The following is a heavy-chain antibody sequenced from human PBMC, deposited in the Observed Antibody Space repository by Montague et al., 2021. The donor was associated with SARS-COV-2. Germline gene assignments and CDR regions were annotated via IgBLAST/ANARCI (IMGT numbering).Heavy chain of an antibody. V-gene: IGHV4-34*01. J-gene: IGHJ4*02. CDR2: IGPSGST. CDR1: GGSLSGYH. D-gene: IGHD3-22*01. Sequence: SETLSLTCGVSGGSLSGYHWSWIRQPAGKGLEWIGEIGPSGSTNXNPSRKSRVIISLDTSKNQFSLKLSSVTAADTAVYYCARGLIDITMMVVVFTGASLYFDYWGQGILVTVSS. CDR3: ARGLIDITMMVVVFTGASLYFDY.